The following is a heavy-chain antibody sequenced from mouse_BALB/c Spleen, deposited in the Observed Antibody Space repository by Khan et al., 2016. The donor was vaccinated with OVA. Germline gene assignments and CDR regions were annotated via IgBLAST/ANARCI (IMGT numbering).Heavy chain of an antibody. CDR1: GFTFSSYS. V-gene: IGHV5-6*01. J-gene: IGHJ3*01. CDR2: ISSGGDYI. CDR3: ASHLTGSFAY. Sequence: EVQLVESGGDLVKPGGSLKLSCAASGFTFSSYSMSWVRQTPDKRLEWVASISSGGDYIYYPDIVKGRFIISRDNAKNTLYLEMSSLKSEDTAMYYCASHLTGSFAYWGQGTLVTVSA. D-gene: IGHD4-1*01.